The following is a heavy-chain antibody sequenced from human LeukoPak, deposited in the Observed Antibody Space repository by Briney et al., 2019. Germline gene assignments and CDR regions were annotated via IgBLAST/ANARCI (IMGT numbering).Heavy chain of an antibody. V-gene: IGHV3-23*01. CDR3: VKEGSHSDGGHSPTFDS. J-gene: IGHJ4*02. CDR2: ISVGGLYT. D-gene: IGHD5-24*01. CDR1: GFTFATHG. Sequence: GGSLRLSCAASGFTFATHGMSWVRQVPGKGLKWVSAISVGGLYTYYADSVRGRFTISRDNSKSALYLQMNSLRSEDTAMYHCVKEGSHSDGGHSPTFDSWGLGTLVTVSS.